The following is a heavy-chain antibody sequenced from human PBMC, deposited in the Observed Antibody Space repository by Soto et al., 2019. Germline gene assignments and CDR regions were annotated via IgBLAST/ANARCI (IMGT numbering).Heavy chain of an antibody. D-gene: IGHD2-15*01. J-gene: IGHJ6*02. CDR3: ARDRYGIFKYYYYGMDV. CDR2: IIPISGTA. Sequence: ASVKVSCKASGGTFSSYAISWVRQAPGQGLEWMGGIIPISGTANYAQKFQGRVTITADESTSTAYMELSSLRSEDTAVYYCARDRYGIFKYYYYGMDVWGQGTTVTVSS. V-gene: IGHV1-69*13. CDR1: GGTFSSYA.